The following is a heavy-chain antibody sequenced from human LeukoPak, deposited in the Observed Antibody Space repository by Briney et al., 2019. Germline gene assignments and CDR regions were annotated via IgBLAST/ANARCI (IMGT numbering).Heavy chain of an antibody. CDR1: GFTFSAYW. D-gene: IGHD3-22*01. V-gene: IGHV3-74*01. CDR3: VRDLELVYYDSSAYEY. J-gene: IGHJ4*02. CDR2: INNDGSST. Sequence: GGSLRLSCAASGFTFSAYWMHWVRHVPGKGLEWVSRINNDGSSTTYADSVKGRFTISRDNAKNTLFLQMNSLRVEDTAVYYCVRDLELVYYDSSAYEYWGQGNLVTVSS.